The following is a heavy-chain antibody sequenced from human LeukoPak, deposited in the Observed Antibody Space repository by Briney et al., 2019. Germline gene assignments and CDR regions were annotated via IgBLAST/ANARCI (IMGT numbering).Heavy chain of an antibody. V-gene: IGHV3-23*01. CDR2: ISGSGGST. D-gene: IGHD5-12*01. CDR1: GLTFSSYV. Sequence: GGSLRLSCAASGLTFSSYVMSWVRQAPGKGLEWVSAISGSGGSTYYADSVKGRFTISRDNSKNTLYLQMNSLRAEDTAVYYCAGPDPPRGYSGYDDYWGQGTLVTVS. J-gene: IGHJ4*02. CDR3: AGPDPPRGYSGYDDY.